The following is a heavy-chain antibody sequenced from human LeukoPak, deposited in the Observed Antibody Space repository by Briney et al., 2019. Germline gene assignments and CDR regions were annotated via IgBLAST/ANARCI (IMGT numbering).Heavy chain of an antibody. V-gene: IGHV3-21*01. Sequence: GGSLRLSCAASGFTFSTYTMNWVRQAPGKGLEWVSSISSSNTYIYYADSMKGRFTISRDNAKNSLFLQMNSLRAEDTAVYYCARGIGMVWDFYYYMDVWGKGTTVTVSS. CDR1: GFTFSTYT. CDR2: ISSSNTYI. D-gene: IGHD3-10*01. CDR3: ARGIGMVWDFYYYMDV. J-gene: IGHJ6*03.